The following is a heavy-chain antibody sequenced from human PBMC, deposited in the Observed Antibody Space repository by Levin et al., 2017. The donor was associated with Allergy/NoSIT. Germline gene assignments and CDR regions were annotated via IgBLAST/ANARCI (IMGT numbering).Heavy chain of an antibody. CDR3: STEAVGPTHFSRY. CDR2: IKSKIEGGTV. CDR1: GFTFTDAW. J-gene: IGHJ4*02. D-gene: IGHD1-26*01. V-gene: IGHV3-15*01. Sequence: KAGGSLRLSCAASGFTFTDAWMSWVRQAPGKGLEWVGRIKSKIEGGTVDYAAPVKGRFTISRDDSTDTVYLHMNSLKTEDTAVYFCSTEAVGPTHFSRYWGQGTLVTVSS.